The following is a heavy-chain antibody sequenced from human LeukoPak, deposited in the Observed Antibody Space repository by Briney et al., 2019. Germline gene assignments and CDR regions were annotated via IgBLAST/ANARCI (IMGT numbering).Heavy chain of an antibody. CDR1: GSSFTTYW. CDR2: INPDNSDT. CDR3: ARQGSCDSTRCYVYYHSGMDV. Sequence: GEPLQISCKGSGSSFTTYWIGWVRQMPGKGLEWMGIINPDNSDTRYSPSFQGQVTISADKSTSTAYLQWSSLKTSDTAMYYCARQGSCDSTRCYVYYHSGMDVWGQGTTVTVSS. D-gene: IGHD2-2*01. J-gene: IGHJ6*02. V-gene: IGHV5-51*01.